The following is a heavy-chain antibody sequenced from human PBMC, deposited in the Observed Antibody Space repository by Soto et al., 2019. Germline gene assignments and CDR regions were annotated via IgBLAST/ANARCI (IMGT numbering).Heavy chain of an antibody. V-gene: IGHV1-3*04. CDR1: GYPFTTYA. Sequence: QVQLVQSGAEVKKPGASVKVSCKASGYPFTTYAINWVRQAPGQRLEWMGCISTDNGNTKYSQKFQGRPTITRKTSTNTAYIESNSVTSEDTSVYYCERDPMADAGHPLDYWGQGTLFTVSS. D-gene: IGHD2-8*01. CDR3: ERDPMADAGHPLDY. J-gene: IGHJ4*02. CDR2: ISTDNGNT.